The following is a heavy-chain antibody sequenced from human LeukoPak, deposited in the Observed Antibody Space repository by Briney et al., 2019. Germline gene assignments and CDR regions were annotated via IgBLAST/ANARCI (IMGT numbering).Heavy chain of an antibody. CDR2: IYHSGST. D-gene: IGHD2-8*01. Sequence: SETLSLTCTVSGYSISSGYYWGWIRQPPGKGLEWIGSIYHSGSTYYNPSLKSRATISVDTSNNQFSLKLSSVTAADTAVYFCARARGGPRVYEYYYIDVWGKGPTVTVSS. J-gene: IGHJ6*03. V-gene: IGHV4-38-2*02. CDR1: GYSISSGYY. CDR3: ARARGGPRVYEYYYIDV.